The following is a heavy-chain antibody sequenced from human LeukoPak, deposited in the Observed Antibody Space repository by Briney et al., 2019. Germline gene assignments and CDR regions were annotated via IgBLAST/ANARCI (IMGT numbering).Heavy chain of an antibody. D-gene: IGHD4-17*01. CDR3: ARGSSTVTTRDLDY. V-gene: IGHV1-69*05. CDR2: IIPIFGTA. Sequence: SVKVSCKASGGTFSNSAISWVRQAPGQGLEWMGGIIPIFGTANYAQKFQGRVTITTDESTSTAYMELSSLRSEDTAVYYCARGSSTVTTRDLDYWGQGTLVTVSS. CDR1: GGTFSNSA. J-gene: IGHJ4*02.